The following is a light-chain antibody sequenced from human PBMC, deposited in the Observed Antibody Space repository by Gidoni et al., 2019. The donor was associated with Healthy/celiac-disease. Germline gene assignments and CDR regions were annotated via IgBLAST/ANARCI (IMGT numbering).Light chain of an antibody. CDR2: SNN. CDR3: AAWDDSLV. Sequence: QSVLPQPPSASGTPGQRVTISCSGSSSNIGSNTVNWYQQLPGTAPKLLIYSNNQRPPGVPDRCSGSKSGTSASLAISGLQSEDEADYYCAAWDDSLVFGGGTKLTVL. V-gene: IGLV1-44*01. CDR1: SSNIGSNT. J-gene: IGLJ3*02.